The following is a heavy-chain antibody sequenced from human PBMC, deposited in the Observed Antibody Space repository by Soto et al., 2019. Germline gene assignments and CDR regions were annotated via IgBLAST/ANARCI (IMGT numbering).Heavy chain of an antibody. CDR1: GFTFSSYA. CDR2: ISYDGSNK. D-gene: IGHD3-3*01. CDR3: ARDGAYDFWSGYYLSTYYYYGMDV. V-gene: IGHV3-30-3*01. Sequence: QVQLVESGGGVVQPGRSLRLSCAASGFTFSSYAMHWVRQAPGKGLEWVAVISYDGSNKYYADSVKGRFTISRDNSKNTLYLQMNSLRAEDTAEYYCARDGAYDFWSGYYLSTYYYYGMDVWGQGTKVTVSS. J-gene: IGHJ6*02.